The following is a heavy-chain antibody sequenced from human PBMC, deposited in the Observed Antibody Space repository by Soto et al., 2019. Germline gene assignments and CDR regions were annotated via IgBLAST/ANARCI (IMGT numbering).Heavy chain of an antibody. Sequence: EVQLVESGGGLVKPGGSLRLSCAASGFTFSSYSMNWVRQAPGKGLEWVSSISSSSSYIYYADSVKGRFTISRDNAKNSLYLQMNSLRAEDTAVYYCAREGGDCSGGSCYWASGAFDIWGQGTMVTVSS. D-gene: IGHD2-15*01. J-gene: IGHJ3*02. V-gene: IGHV3-21*01. CDR3: AREGGDCSGGSCYWASGAFDI. CDR1: GFTFSSYS. CDR2: ISSSSSYI.